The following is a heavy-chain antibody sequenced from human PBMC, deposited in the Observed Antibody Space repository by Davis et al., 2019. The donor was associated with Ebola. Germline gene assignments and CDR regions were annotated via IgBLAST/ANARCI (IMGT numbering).Heavy chain of an antibody. CDR1: GYTFTSYD. D-gene: IGHD1-26*01. V-gene: IGHV1-8*01. J-gene: IGHJ3*01. CDR2: MNPNSGNT. CDR3: ASPGLGGSGSYLGAFDF. Sequence: ASVKVSCKASGYTFTSYDINWVRQATGQGLEWMGWMNPNSGNTGYAQKFQGRVTMTRDTSISTAYMELSRLRSEDTAVYYCASPGLGGSGSYLGAFDFWGQGTMVTVSS.